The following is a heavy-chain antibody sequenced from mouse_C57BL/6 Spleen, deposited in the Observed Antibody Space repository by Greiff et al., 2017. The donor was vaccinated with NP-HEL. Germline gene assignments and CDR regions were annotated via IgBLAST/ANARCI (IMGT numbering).Heavy chain of an antibody. Sequence: QVHVKQPGAELVKPGASVKLSCKASGYTFTSYWMHWVKQRPGQGLEWIGMIHPNSGSTNYNEKFKSKATLTVDKSSSTAYMQLSSLTSEDSAVYYCAREGGRDFAYWGQGTLVTVSA. V-gene: IGHV1-64*01. CDR2: IHPNSGST. CDR3: AREGGRDFAY. CDR1: GYTFTSYW. D-gene: IGHD3-3*01. J-gene: IGHJ3*01.